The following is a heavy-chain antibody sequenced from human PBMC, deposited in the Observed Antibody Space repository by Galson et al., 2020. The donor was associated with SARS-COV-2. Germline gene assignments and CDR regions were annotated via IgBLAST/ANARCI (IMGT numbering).Heavy chain of an antibody. CDR2: INPNSGAT. CDR3: ARVPFVVPSAGNLDS. V-gene: IGHV1-2*02. D-gene: IGHD3-16*02. CDR1: GYIFTGYD. Sequence: ASVKVSCKASGYIFTGYDMHWVRQAPGQRPQWMGWINPNSGATNYAPQFQARVTMTRDTSISTAYMELSDLGSDDTAVYYCARVPFVVPSAGNLDSWGQGSLITVSS. J-gene: IGHJ4*02.